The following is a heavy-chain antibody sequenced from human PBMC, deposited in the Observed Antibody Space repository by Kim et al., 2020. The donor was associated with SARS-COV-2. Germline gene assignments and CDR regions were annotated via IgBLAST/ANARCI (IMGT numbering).Heavy chain of an antibody. Sequence: SVKGRFTISRDNAKNSLYLQMNSLRAEDTAVYYCGLYDFWSGYFSGGVDYWGQGTLVTVSS. J-gene: IGHJ4*02. V-gene: IGHV3-11*03. CDR3: GLYDFWSGYFSGGVDY. D-gene: IGHD3-3*01.